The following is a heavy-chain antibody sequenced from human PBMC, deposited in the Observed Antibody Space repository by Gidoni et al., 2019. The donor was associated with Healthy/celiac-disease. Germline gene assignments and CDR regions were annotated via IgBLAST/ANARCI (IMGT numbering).Heavy chain of an antibody. CDR3: ARVMRYYDSSGYLQPHAFDI. Sequence: QVQLQESGPGLVQPSQTLSLTCTFSGGSISSGYSYWRWIRQPPGKGLEWIGYIYYSGSTYYNPALKSRVTISVDTSKNQFSLKLSSVTAADTAVYYCARVMRYYDSSGYLQPHAFDIWGQGTMVTVSS. V-gene: IGHV4-30-4*01. CDR2: IYYSGST. J-gene: IGHJ3*02. D-gene: IGHD3-22*01. CDR1: GGSISSGYSY.